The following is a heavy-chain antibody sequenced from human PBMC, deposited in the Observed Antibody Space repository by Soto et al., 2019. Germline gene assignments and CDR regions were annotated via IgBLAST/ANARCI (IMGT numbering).Heavy chain of an antibody. V-gene: IGHV1-69*06. D-gene: IGHD3-22*01. J-gene: IGHJ5*02. CDR1: EDTLSSYA. CDR2: IIPFSGTA. Sequence: SVKVSCKASEDTLSSYAISWVRQAPGRGLEWMGGIIPFSGTANYAQKFQGRVTITADKSTSTAYMELSSLRSEDTAVYYCVREGYYDSSGYYPGWFDPWGQGTLVTVSS. CDR3: VREGYYDSSGYYPGWFDP.